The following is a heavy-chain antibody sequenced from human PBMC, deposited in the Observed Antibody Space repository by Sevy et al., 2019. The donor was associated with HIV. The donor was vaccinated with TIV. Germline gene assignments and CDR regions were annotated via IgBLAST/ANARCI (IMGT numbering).Heavy chain of an antibody. CDR2: IWFDGSNT. CDR3: ARDLEFYDSGDYGPAFMPDF. J-gene: IGHJ4*01. CDR1: GFTFSSFG. D-gene: IGHD4-17*01. Sequence: GGSLRLSCAASGFTFSSFGMHWVRQAPGKGLEWVAVIWFDGSNTYYADSVKGRFTISRDIAKNTLHLQMNSLRAEDTAVYYCARDLEFYDSGDYGPAFMPDFWGHGTLVNVSS. V-gene: IGHV3-33*01.